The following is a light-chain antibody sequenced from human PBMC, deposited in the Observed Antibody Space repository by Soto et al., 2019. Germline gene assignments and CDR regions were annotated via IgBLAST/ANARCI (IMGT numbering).Light chain of an antibody. Sequence: IQMTQSPSSLSASVGDRVTITCRASQSIVRNLNWYQQKPGKAPELLIYTASNLESGVPSRFSGSGSGTDFALTISSLQSEDSAVYYCQQSHSSPLSFGGGTKVDIK. CDR3: QQSHSSPLS. CDR1: QSIVRN. V-gene: IGKV1-39*01. CDR2: TAS. J-gene: IGKJ4*01.